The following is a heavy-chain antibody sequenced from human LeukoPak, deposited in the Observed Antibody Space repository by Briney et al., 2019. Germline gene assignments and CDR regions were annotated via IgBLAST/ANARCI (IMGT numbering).Heavy chain of an antibody. CDR3: AKTTTGYSSGRYPGWPVDY. CDR1: GFTFNNYG. D-gene: IGHD6-19*01. V-gene: IGHV3-23*01. J-gene: IGHJ4*02. CDR2: ISNDGGGT. Sequence: GGSLRVSCAASGFTFNNYGLIWVRQAPGKGLEWVAAISNDGGGTMYAAFVEGRFTISRDNSKNTVYLQMNSLRAEDTAVYYCAKTTTGYSSGRYPGWPVDYWGQGTLVTVSS.